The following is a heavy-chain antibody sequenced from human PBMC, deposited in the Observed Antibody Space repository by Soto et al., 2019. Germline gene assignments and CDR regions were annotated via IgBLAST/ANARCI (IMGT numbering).Heavy chain of an antibody. V-gene: IGHV3-7*02. CDR3: AKLGQWLDYYYGMDV. D-gene: IGHD6-19*01. J-gene: IGHJ6*02. CDR2: IKQDGSEK. CDR1: GFTFSSYW. Sequence: GGSLRLSCAASGFTFSSYWMSWVRQAPGKGLEWVANIKQDGSEKYYVDSVKGRFTISRDNSKNTLYLQMNSLRAEDTAVYYCAKLGQWLDYYYGMDVWGQGTTVTVSS.